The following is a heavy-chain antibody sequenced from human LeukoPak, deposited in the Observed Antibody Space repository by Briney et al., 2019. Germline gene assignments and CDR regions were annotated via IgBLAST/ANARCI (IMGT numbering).Heavy chain of an antibody. Sequence: SETLSLTCTVSGGSISSYYWSWIRQPPGKGLEWIGYIYYSGSTNYNPSLKSRVTISVDTSKNQLSLKLSSVTAADTAVYYCARESINDLSFDYWGQGTLVTVSS. CDR2: IYYSGST. D-gene: IGHD6-6*01. CDR3: ARESINDLSFDY. J-gene: IGHJ4*02. CDR1: GGSISSYY. V-gene: IGHV4-59*01.